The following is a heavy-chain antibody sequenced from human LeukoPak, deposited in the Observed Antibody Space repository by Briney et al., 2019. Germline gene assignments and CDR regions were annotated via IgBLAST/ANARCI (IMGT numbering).Heavy chain of an antibody. CDR2: ISHDGSKK. Sequence: GGSLRLSCAASGFSFSSYGTHWVRQAPGKGLEWVAVISHDGSKKNYADSVKGRFTISRDSSKNTLYLQMNSLRAEDTAVYYCAKDYFLLDVWGRGTTVTVSS. V-gene: IGHV3-30*18. D-gene: IGHD3-10*01. J-gene: IGHJ6*02. CDR1: GFSFSSYG. CDR3: AKDYFLLDV.